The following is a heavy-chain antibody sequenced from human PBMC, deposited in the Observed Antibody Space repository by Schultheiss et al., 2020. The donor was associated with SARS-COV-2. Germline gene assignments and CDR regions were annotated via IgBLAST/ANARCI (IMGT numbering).Heavy chain of an antibody. CDR1: GGSISRSGYY. CDR2: IYYSGST. J-gene: IGHJ6*02. CDR3: ARGPEDIAAAGYYYYYYGLDV. D-gene: IGHD6-13*01. V-gene: IGHV4-61*08. Sequence: SETLSLTCTVSGGSISRSGYYWSWIRQHPGKGLEWIGYIYYSGSTYYNPSLKSRVTISVDTSKNQFYLRLSSVTAADTAVYYCARGPEDIAAAGYYYYYYGLDVWGQGTAVTVSS.